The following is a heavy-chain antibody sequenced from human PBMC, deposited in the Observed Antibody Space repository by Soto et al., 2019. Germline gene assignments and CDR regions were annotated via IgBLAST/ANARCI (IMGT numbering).Heavy chain of an antibody. CDR1: GYTFTTYG. CDR2: ISTSNHNT. D-gene: IGHD4-17*01. J-gene: IGHJ4*02. Sequence: QVHLVQSGTEVKKPGASVKVSCKASGYTFTTYGLSWVRQAPGQGLEWMGWISTSNHNTNYAQRFQGRVNMTTDTSTNTVYMEVRSLRSDDTALYYCARQTVTTLDYWGQGTLVTVSS. CDR3: ARQTVTTLDY. V-gene: IGHV1-18*04.